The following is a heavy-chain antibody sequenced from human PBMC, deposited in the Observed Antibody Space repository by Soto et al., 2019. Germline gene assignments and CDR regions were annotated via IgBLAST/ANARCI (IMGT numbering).Heavy chain of an antibody. CDR3: ARDYKIQDGPGYYYYAMEV. D-gene: IGHD3-10*01. V-gene: IGHV4-31*11. J-gene: IGHJ6*04. CDR1: GDSIRSGTYY. Sequence: SETVSLTCAVSGDSIRSGTYYWSWIREDAGRGLELIGHIFHSGTTYYNPSLKSRVTISVDTSQTQFSLKLTSMTEADTAVYYCARDYKIQDGPGYYYYAMEVGAKGSTVT. CDR2: IFHSGTT.